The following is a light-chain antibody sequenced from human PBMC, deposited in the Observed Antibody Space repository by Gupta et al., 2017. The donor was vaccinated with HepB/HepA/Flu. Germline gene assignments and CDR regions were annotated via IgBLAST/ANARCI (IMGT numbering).Light chain of an antibody. CDR3: QKSNSTPRT. CDR2: AAS. V-gene: IGKV1-39*01. Sequence: DMHTTQSPSSLSASLGDRVTITCRASQSISRSLNWYQQKPGKAPKLLIYAASSLQSGVPSRFSGSGSEAEFTLTISNLQPEDFATYYCQKSNSTPRTFGQGTKVGIK. J-gene: IGKJ1*01. CDR1: QSISRS.